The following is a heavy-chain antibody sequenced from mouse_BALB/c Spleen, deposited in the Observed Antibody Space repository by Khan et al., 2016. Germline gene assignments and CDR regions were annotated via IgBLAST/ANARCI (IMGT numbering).Heavy chain of an antibody. Sequence: QIQLVQSGPELKKPGKTVKISCTASGYTFTNYGMNWVKQAPGKGLKWMGWINPYSGESTYADDFKGRFAFSLDTSANTAYLPINNLKHEDTAKYCCARYRYYYGSSRYFDVWGAGTTVTVSS. CDR3: ARYRYYYGSSRYFDV. D-gene: IGHD1-1*01. CDR1: GYTFTNYG. V-gene: IGHV9-3-1*01. J-gene: IGHJ1*01. CDR2: INPYSGES.